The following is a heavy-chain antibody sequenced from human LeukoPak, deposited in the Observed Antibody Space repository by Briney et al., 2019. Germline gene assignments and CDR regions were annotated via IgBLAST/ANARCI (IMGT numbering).Heavy chain of an antibody. D-gene: IGHD3-10*01. V-gene: IGHV3-9*01. CDR1: GFTYDDYA. Sequence: EPGRSLRLSCAASGFTYDDYAMHWVRHAPGKGLEWVSGISWNSGSIGYADSVKGRFTISRDNAKNSLYLQMNSPRAEDTALYYCAKDTHITMVRGVIADVWGQGTTVTVSS. CDR3: AKDTHITMVRGVIADV. J-gene: IGHJ6*02. CDR2: ISWNSGSI.